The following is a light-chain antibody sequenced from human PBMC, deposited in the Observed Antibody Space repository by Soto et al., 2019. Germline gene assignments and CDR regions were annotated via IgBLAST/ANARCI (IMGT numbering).Light chain of an antibody. CDR2: EVS. Sequence: QPVLTQPASVSGSPGQSITISCTGTSSDVGGYNYVSWYQHHPSKAPKLMIYEVSNRPSGVSNRFSGSKSGNTASLTISGLQAEDEADYYCSSYTSSSTRVFGGGTKLTVL. CDR3: SSYTSSSTRV. J-gene: IGLJ3*02. V-gene: IGLV2-14*01. CDR1: SSDVGGYNY.